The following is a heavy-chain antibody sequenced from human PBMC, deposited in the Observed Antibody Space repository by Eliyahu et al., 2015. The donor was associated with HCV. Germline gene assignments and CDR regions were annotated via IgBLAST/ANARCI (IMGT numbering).Heavy chain of an antibody. J-gene: IGHJ4*02. CDR3: ATTPKKLAWFGEFDY. CDR2: IYSGGTT. Sequence: EVHLVETGGGLIQPGGSLRLSCAASGFTVSSNYMTWVRQAPGKGLEWVSVIYSGGTTYYSESVKGRFTISRDKSKNTLYLQMNSLRDEDTAMYYCATTPKKLAWFGEFDYWGQGTLVTVSS. D-gene: IGHD3-10*01. V-gene: IGHV3-53*02. CDR1: GFTVSSNY.